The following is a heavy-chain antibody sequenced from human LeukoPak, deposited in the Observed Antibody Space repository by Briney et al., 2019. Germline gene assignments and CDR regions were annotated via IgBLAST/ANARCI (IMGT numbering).Heavy chain of an antibody. CDR3: ARGSITMVRGVIIPMDV. D-gene: IGHD3-10*01. Sequence: PSETLSLTCTVSGGSISSGSYYWSWIRQPAGKGLEWIGRIYTSGSTNYNPSLKSRVTISVDTSKNQFSLKLSSVTAADTAVYYCARGSITMVRGVIIPMDVWGKGTTVTISS. CDR1: GGSISSGSYY. CDR2: IYTSGST. J-gene: IGHJ6*03. V-gene: IGHV4-61*02.